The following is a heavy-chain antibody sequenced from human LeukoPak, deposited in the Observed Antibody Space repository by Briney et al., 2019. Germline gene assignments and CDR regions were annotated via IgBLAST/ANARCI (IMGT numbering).Heavy chain of an antibody. D-gene: IGHD3-16*01. J-gene: IGHJ3*02. CDR1: GFTFSDYY. Sequence: GGSLRLSCAASGFTFSDYYMNWVRRAPGKGLEWVSSISSSSSYIYYADSVKGRFTISRDNAKNSLYLQMNSLRAEDTAVYYCARASVGGSWFGAFDIWGQGTMVTVSS. V-gene: IGHV3-21*01. CDR2: ISSSSSYI. CDR3: ARASVGGSWFGAFDI.